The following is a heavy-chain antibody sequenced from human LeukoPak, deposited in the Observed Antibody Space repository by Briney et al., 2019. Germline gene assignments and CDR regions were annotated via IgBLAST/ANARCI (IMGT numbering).Heavy chain of an antibody. CDR3: ARPRNGVVNLFDY. D-gene: IGHD3-3*01. CDR2: ISSSSSYI. Sequence: PGGSLRLSCAASGFTFSSYSMNWVRQAPGKGLEWVSSISSSSSYIYYADSVKGRFTISRDNAKNSLYLQMNSLRAEDTAVYYCARPRNGVVNLFDYWGQGTLVTVSS. J-gene: IGHJ4*02. CDR1: GFTFSSYS. V-gene: IGHV3-21*01.